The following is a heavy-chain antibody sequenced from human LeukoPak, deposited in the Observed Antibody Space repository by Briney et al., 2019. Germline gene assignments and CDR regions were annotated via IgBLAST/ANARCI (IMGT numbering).Heavy chain of an antibody. D-gene: IGHD3-10*01. CDR2: IIPILGIA. CDR1: GGTFSSYA. J-gene: IGHJ4*02. CDR3: ARGRGITMVRGVIFDY. Sequence: SVKVSCKASGGTFSSYAISWVRQAPGQGLEWMGRIIPILGIANYAQKFQGRVTITADKSTSTAYMELSSLRSEDTAVYYCARGRGITMVRGVIFDYWGQGTLVTVSS. V-gene: IGHV1-69*04.